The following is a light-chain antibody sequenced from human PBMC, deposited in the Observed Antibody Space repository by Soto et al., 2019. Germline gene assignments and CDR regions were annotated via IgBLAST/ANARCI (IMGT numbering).Light chain of an antibody. CDR3: QQRYNWPPVT. Sequence: EIVLTQSPATLSLSRGERATLSCRASQSVWSYLAWYQQKPGQAPRLLIYDTSNRASGIPARFSGSGSGTDFTLTISSLEPEDFAVYYCQQRYNWPPVTFGQGTRLEIK. CDR1: QSVWSY. J-gene: IGKJ5*01. V-gene: IGKV3-11*01. CDR2: DTS.